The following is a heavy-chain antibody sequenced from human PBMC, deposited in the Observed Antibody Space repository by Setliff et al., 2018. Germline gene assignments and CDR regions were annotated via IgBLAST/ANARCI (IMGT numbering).Heavy chain of an antibody. D-gene: IGHD2-15*01. CDR2: IYWNDDK. V-gene: IGHV2-5*01. J-gene: IGHJ6*03. Sequence: SGPTLVNPTQTLTLTCTFSGFSLSTSGVGVGWIRQPPGKALEWLALIYWNDDKRYSPSLKSRLTISKDTSKSQVVLTMTNMDPVDTATYYCARAKLSYYYMDVWGKGTTVTVSS. CDR3: ARAKLSYYYMDV. CDR1: GFSLSTSGVG.